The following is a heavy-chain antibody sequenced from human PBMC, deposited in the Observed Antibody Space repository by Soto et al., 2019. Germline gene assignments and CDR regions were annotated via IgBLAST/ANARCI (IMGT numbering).Heavy chain of an antibody. CDR1: GASVTSGGYS. V-gene: IGHV4-31*03. D-gene: IGHD2-15*01. J-gene: IGHJ3*02. CDR2: IFDSGST. CDR3: AIGSDCSGGSCYFAFEI. Sequence: SETLSLTCTVSGASVTSGGYSWNWIRQHPGKGLEWIGYIFDSGSTYYNPSLKSRVTMSVDTSENQFSLRLTSVTAADTAVYYFAIGSDCSGGSCYFAFEIWGQGTMVTVSS.